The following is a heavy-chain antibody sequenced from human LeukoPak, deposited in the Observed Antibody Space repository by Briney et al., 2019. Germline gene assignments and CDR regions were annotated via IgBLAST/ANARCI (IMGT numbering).Heavy chain of an antibody. CDR3: AREGNTDAFDI. D-gene: IGHD4-17*01. CDR2: IYYSGST. CDR1: GGSISSGGYY. J-gene: IGHJ3*02. V-gene: IGHV4-31*03. Sequence: SQTLSLTCTVSGGSISSGGYYWSWIRQHPRKGLEWIGYIYYSGSTYYNPSLKSRVTISVDTSKNQFSLKLSSVTAADTAVYYCAREGNTDAFDIWGQGTMVTVSS.